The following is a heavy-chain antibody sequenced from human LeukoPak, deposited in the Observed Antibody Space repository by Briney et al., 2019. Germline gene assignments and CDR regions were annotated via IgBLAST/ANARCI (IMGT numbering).Heavy chain of an antibody. V-gene: IGHV4-38-2*02. CDR1: GYSISSGYY. D-gene: IGHD6-13*01. CDR2: IFHTGNT. J-gene: IGHJ4*02. CDR3: AKGYSSSPGMFDY. Sequence: SETLSLTCTVSGYSISSGYYWGWIRQPPGKGLEWIGYIFHTGNTYYNPSLKSRVTISVDTSKNQFSLKLSSVTAADTAVYYCAKGYSSSPGMFDYWGQGTLVTVSS.